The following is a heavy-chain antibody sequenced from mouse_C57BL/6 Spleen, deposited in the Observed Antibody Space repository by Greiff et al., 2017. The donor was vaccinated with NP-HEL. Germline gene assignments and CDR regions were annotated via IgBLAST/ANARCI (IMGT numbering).Heavy chain of an antibody. V-gene: IGHV1-82*01. D-gene: IGHD1-1*01. Sequence: VQLQQSGPELVKPGASVKISCKASGYAFSSSWMNWVKQRPGKGLEWIGRIYPGDGDTNYNGKFKGKATLTADKSSSTAYMQLSSLTSEDSAVYFCARLLRYYAMDYWGQGTSVTVSS. J-gene: IGHJ4*01. CDR2: IYPGDGDT. CDR1: GYAFSSSW. CDR3: ARLLRYYAMDY.